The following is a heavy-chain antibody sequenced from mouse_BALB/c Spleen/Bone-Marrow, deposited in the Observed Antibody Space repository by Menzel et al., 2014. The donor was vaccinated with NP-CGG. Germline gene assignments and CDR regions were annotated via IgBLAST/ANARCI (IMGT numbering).Heavy chain of an antibody. CDR1: GFNIKDTY. J-gene: IGHJ2*01. V-gene: IGHV14-3*02. D-gene: IGHD2-4*01. CDR2: IDPANGNT. CDR3: ARGYYDYDLDY. Sequence: EVQLQQSGAELVKPGASVKLSCTASGFNIKDTYMHWVKQRPEQGLEWIGRIDPANGNTKYDPKFQGKATMTADTSSNTAYLQLSSLTSEDTAVYYCARGYYDYDLDYWGQGTTLTVSS.